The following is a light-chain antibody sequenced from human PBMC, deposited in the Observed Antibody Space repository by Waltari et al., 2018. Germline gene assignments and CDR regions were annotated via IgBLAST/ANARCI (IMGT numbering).Light chain of an antibody. CDR1: QGIGNS. J-gene: IGKJ2*01. CDR2: DAS. V-gene: IGKV1-17*01. Sequence: DIQMTQSPSSLSASVVDRVTITCRASQGIGNSLGWYQQKPGKAPKRLIYDASSLQSGVPSRFSGSGSGTEFTLTISSLQPEDFATYSCLQHNSYPYTFGQGTKLELK. CDR3: LQHNSYPYT.